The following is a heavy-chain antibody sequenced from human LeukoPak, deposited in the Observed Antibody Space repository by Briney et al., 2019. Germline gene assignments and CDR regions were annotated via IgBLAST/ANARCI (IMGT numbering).Heavy chain of an antibody. V-gene: IGHV4-34*01. Sequence: SETLSLICAVYGGPFSGYYWRWIRQPPGKGLEWMGEINHSGSTNYNPSLKSRATISVDTSKNQFSLKLSSVTAADTAVYYCAREVITSYYDYVWGSYRGQAFDIWGQGTMVTVSS. CDR2: INHSGST. J-gene: IGHJ3*02. CDR1: GGPFSGYY. CDR3: AREVITSYYDYVWGSYRGQAFDI. D-gene: IGHD3-16*02.